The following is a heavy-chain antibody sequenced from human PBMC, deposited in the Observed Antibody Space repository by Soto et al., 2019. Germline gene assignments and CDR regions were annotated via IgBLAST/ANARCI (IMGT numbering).Heavy chain of an antibody. CDR1: GGSISSYY. Sequence: SETLSLTCTVSGGSISSYYWSWIRQPPGKGLEWIGYIYYSGSTNYNPSLKSRVTISVDTSKNQFSLKLSSVTAADTAVYYCARQDIVVVPAAMPDGAFDIWGQGTMVTVSS. D-gene: IGHD2-2*01. J-gene: IGHJ3*02. V-gene: IGHV4-59*01. CDR3: ARQDIVVVPAAMPDGAFDI. CDR2: IYYSGST.